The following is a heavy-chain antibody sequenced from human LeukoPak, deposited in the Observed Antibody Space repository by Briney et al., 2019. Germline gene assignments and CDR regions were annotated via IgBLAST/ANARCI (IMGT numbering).Heavy chain of an antibody. V-gene: IGHV3-48*02. CDR2: ISSGSSTL. Sequence: GGSLRLSFAASGFTFSTYSTNWVRQAPGQGLEWVSFISSGSSTLYYADSVKGRFTISRDNAKNSLYLQMNSLRDEDTAVYYCARDSGRFDVFDIWGQGTMVTVSS. CDR3: ARDSGRFDVFDI. CDR1: GFTFSTYS. J-gene: IGHJ3*02. D-gene: IGHD3-10*01.